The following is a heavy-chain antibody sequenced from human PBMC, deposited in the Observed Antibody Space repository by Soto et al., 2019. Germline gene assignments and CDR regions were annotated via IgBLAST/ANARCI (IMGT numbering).Heavy chain of an antibody. CDR3: AKTPLRGYCSGGSCYVSYMDV. J-gene: IGHJ6*03. Sequence: PGESLKISCAASGFTFSSYGMQCVRQAPGKGQEWVAVISYDGSNKYYADSVKGRFTISRDNSKNTLYLQMNSLRAEDTAVYYCAKTPLRGYCSGGSCYVSYMDVWGKGTTLTVSS. V-gene: IGHV3-30*18. D-gene: IGHD2-15*01. CDR1: GFTFSSYG. CDR2: ISYDGSNK.